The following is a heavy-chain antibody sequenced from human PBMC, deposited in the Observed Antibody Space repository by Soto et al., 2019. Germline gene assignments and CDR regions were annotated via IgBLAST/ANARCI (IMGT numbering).Heavy chain of an antibody. J-gene: IGHJ6*03. CDR1: GFTFSSYA. Sequence: GGSLRLSCAASGFTFSSYAMSWVRQAPGKGLEWVSAISGSGGSTYYADSVKGRFTISRDNSKNTLYLQMNSLRAEDTAVYYCAKYLGILPGSYYYYMDVWGKGTTVTVSS. CDR2: ISGSGGST. D-gene: IGHD7-27*01. CDR3: AKYLGILPGSYYYYMDV. V-gene: IGHV3-23*01.